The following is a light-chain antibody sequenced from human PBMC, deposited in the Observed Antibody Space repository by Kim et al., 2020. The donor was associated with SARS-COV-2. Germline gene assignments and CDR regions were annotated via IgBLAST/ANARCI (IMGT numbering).Light chain of an antibody. Sequence: ASVGDRVTSTCRASQSIGRWLAWYQQKPGKAPKLLIYDASSLESGVPSRFSGSGSGTEFTLTVTSLLPDDFATYYCQQYSNFPFTFGPGTKVDIK. J-gene: IGKJ3*01. CDR3: QQYSNFPFT. CDR1: QSIGRW. CDR2: DAS. V-gene: IGKV1-5*01.